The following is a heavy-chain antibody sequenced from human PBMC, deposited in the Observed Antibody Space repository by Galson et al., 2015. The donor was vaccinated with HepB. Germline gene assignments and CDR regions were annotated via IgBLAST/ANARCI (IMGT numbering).Heavy chain of an antibody. V-gene: IGHV4-61*02. CDR3: ARDLRIANDAFDI. D-gene: IGHD6-13*01. CDR2: IYTSGST. Sequence: TLSLTCTVSGGSISSGSYYWRWIRQPAGKGLEWIGRIYTSGSTNYNPSLKSRVTMSVDTSKNQFSLKLSSVTAADTAVYYCARDLRIANDAFDIWGQGTMVTVSS. CDR1: GGSISSGSYY. J-gene: IGHJ3*02.